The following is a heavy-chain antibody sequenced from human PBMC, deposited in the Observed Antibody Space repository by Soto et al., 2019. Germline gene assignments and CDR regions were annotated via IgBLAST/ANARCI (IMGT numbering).Heavy chain of an antibody. D-gene: IGHD6-13*01. CDR1: GYTFTSYG. CDR3: ARKQQGYYYYGMDV. CDR2: ISAYNGNT. J-gene: IGHJ6*02. V-gene: IGHV1-18*01. Sequence: ASVKVSCKASGYTFTSYGISWVRQAPGQGLEWMGWISAYNGNTNYAQKLQGRVTMTTDTSTSTAYMELRSLRSDDTAVYYCARKQQGYYYYGMDVWGQGTTVTVSS.